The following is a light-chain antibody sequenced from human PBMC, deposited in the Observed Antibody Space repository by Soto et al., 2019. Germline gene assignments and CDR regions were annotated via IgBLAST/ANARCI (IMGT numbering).Light chain of an antibody. CDR3: HQRNK. CDR1: QSVTGSY. CDR2: AAS. Sequence: EIVLTQSPGTLSLSPGERATLSCRASQSVTGSYLAWYQQKPGQTPRLLIYAASSRATGIPDRFIGSGSGTDFTLTISSLEPEDFAVYFCHQRNKFGQGTRLEIK. J-gene: IGKJ5*01. V-gene: IGKV3D-20*02.